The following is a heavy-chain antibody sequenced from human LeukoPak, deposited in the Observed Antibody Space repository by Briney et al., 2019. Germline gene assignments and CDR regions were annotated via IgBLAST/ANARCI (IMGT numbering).Heavy chain of an antibody. D-gene: IGHD3-22*01. Sequence: GGSLRLSCAASGFSFSTFVMHWVRQAPGKGLEWVAVIRPDGSHISYVDPVKGRFTISRDNSNNMLYLQMSSLRAEDTAVYYCARDNDSSGYYRRGIFDYWGQGTLATVSS. J-gene: IGHJ4*02. CDR1: GFSFSTFV. CDR2: IRPDGSHI. V-gene: IGHV3-33*01. CDR3: ARDNDSSGYYRRGIFDY.